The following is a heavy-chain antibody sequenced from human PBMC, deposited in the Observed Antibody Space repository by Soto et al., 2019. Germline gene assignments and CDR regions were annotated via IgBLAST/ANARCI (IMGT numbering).Heavy chain of an antibody. Sequence: ASVKVSCKASGGTLSSYAISWVRQAPGQGLEWMGGIIPIFGTANYAQKFQGRVTITADESTSTAYMELSSLRSEDTAVYYCARAKPGYYYGMDVWGQGTTVTVSS. J-gene: IGHJ6*02. CDR3: ARAKPGYYYGMDV. CDR2: IIPIFGTA. V-gene: IGHV1-69*13. CDR1: GGTLSSYA.